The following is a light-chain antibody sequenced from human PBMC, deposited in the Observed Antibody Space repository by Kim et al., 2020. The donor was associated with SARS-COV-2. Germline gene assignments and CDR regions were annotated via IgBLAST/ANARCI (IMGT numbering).Light chain of an antibody. CDR2: GAS. CDR3: QHYSNWYT. CDR1: QSVGSS. Sequence: LSVSPGKRVTLSCRASQSVGSSLAWYQQKPGQVPRLLIYGASTRATGVPARFSGSGSGTEFTLTVSSLQSEDFAVYYCQHYSNWYTFGQGTKLEI. J-gene: IGKJ2*01. V-gene: IGKV3-15*01.